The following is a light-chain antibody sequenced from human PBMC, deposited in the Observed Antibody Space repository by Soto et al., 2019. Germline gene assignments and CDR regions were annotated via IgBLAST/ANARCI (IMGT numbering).Light chain of an antibody. V-gene: IGKV3-20*01. Sequence: EIALTQSPGTVSLSPGERAPLSCRASQSVTNTYLARYQQIPGQPPRLLIYGASRRATGISDRFTGSGSRTEFTLTISRLEPEDFAVYYCHQYASIPLTFGGGTKVDIK. CDR1: QSVTNTY. CDR3: HQYASIPLT. CDR2: GAS. J-gene: IGKJ4*01.